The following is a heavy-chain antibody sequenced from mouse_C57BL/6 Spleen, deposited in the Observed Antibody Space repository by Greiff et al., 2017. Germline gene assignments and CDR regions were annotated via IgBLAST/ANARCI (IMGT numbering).Heavy chain of an antibody. Sequence: EVHLVESGGGLVQPGGSMKLSCVASGFTFSNYWMNWVRQSPEKGLEWVAQIRLKSDNYATQYAESVKGRFTISRDDSKSSVYLQMNNLRAEDTGIYYCTRPGSSYGFAYWGQGTLVTVSA. CDR2: IRLKSDNYAT. CDR1: GFTFSNYW. D-gene: IGHD1-1*01. J-gene: IGHJ3*01. CDR3: TRPGSSYGFAY. V-gene: IGHV6-3*01.